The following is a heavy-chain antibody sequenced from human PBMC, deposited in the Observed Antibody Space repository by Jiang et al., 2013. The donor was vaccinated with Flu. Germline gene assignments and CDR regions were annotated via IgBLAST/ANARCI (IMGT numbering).Heavy chain of an antibody. CDR3: ARMSGWYDIDY. V-gene: IGHV4-31*03. CDR1: GGSISSGGYY. J-gene: IGHJ4*02. Sequence: SLTCTVSGGSISSGGYYWSWIRQHPGKGLEWIGYIYYSGSTYYNPSLKSRVTISVDTSKNQFSLKLSSVTAADTAVYYCARMSGWYDIDYWGQGTLVTVSS. D-gene: IGHD6-19*01. CDR2: IYYSGST.